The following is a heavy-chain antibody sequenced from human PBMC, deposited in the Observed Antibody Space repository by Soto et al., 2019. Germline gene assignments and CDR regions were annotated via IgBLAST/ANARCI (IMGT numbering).Heavy chain of an antibody. CDR2: FDPEDGET. D-gene: IGHD1-1*01. J-gene: IGHJ5*02. Sequence: ASVKVSCKVSGYTLTELSMHWVRQAPGKGLEWMGGFDPEDGETIYAQKFQGRVTMTEDTSTDTAYMELRGLRSEDTAVYYCARRYKSAGWLEPWGQGTLVTVSS. CDR3: ARRYKSAGWLEP. CDR1: GYTLTELS. V-gene: IGHV1-24*01.